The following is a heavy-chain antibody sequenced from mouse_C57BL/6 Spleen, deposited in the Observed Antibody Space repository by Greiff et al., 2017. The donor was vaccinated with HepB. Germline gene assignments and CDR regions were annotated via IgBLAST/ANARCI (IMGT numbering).Heavy chain of an antibody. CDR3: ARAEPYWYFDV. CDR2: IDPSDSYT. CDR1: GYTFTSYW. V-gene: IGHV1-50*01. Sequence: QVQLQQPGAELVKPGASVKLSCKASGYTFTSYWMQWVKQRPGQGLEWIGEIDPSDSYTNYNQKFKGKATLTVDTSSSTAYMQLSSLTSEDSAVYYCARAEPYWYFDVWGTGTTVTVSS. J-gene: IGHJ1*03.